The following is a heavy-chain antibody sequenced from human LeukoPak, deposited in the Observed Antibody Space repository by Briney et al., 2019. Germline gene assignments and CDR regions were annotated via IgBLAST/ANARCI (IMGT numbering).Heavy chain of an antibody. J-gene: IGHJ6*03. CDR2: ISISSDYI. Sequence: GGSLRLSCAASGFTFSSYGMHWVRQAPGKGLEWVSSISISSDYIYYADSVKGRFTLSRDNAKNSLYLQMNGLRAEDTGVYYCARGPQYYYYYYMDVWGKGTTVTVSS. CDR3: ARGPQYYYYYYMDV. CDR1: GFTFSSYG. D-gene: IGHD2-21*01. V-gene: IGHV3-21*01.